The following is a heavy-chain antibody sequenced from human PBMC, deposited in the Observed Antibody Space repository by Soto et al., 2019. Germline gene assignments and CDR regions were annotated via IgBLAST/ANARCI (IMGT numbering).Heavy chain of an antibody. CDR2: ISSSSSTI. CDR3: ARETGIAAAGSKKGYYYYGMDV. J-gene: IGHJ6*02. D-gene: IGHD6-13*01. V-gene: IGHV3-48*01. Sequence: GGSLILSCAASGFTFSSYSMNWVRQAPGKGLEWVSYISSSSSTIYYADSVKGRFTISRDNAKNSLYLQMNSLRAEDTAVYYCARETGIAAAGSKKGYYYYGMDVWGQGTTVTVSS. CDR1: GFTFSSYS.